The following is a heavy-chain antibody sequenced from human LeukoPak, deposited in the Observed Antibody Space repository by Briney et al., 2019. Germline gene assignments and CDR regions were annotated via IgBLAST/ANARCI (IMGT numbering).Heavy chain of an antibody. V-gene: IGHV3-23*01. D-gene: IGHD6-6*01. CDR1: GFTFSSYA. J-gene: IGHJ4*02. CDR2: ISGSGGNT. Sequence: GGSLRLSCAASGFTFSSYAMSWVRQAPGKGLEWVSAISGSGGNTYYADSVKGRFTISRDNSKNTLYLQMNSLRAEDTAVYYCAKVQYSSSSPLDYWGQGTLVTVSS. CDR3: AKVQYSSSSPLDY.